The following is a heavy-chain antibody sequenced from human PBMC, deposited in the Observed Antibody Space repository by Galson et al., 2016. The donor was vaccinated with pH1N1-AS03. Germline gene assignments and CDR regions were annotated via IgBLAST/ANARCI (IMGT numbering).Heavy chain of an antibody. CDR1: GYTFVNYG. D-gene: IGHD3-3*01. V-gene: IGHV1-18*01. J-gene: IGHJ4*02. Sequence: SLKASCKASGYTFVNYGISWVRRAPGQGLEWMGWISGYDGHIGYAQKFQGRVTMTTDTSTNTAYMELRSLTSDDTAVYYCARDESGYMYWGQGTLVTVSS. CDR3: ARDESGYMY. CDR2: ISGYDGHI.